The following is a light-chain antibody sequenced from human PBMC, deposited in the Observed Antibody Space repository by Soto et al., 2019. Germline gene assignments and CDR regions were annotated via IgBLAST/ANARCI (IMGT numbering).Light chain of an antibody. CDR1: QSVSSSY. Sequence: EFVLTQSPGTLSLSPGERATLSCRAVQSVSSSYLAWYQHKPGRAPRLLIYGASIRATGIPDRFSGSGSGTEFTLTINRLEPEDFAVYYCQQYGTSFPVTFGQGTRLEIK. CDR2: GAS. J-gene: IGKJ5*01. V-gene: IGKV3-20*01. CDR3: QQYGTSFPVT.